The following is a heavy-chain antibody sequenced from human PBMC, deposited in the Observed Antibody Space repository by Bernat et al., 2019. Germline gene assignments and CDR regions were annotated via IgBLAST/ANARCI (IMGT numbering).Heavy chain of an antibody. D-gene: IGHD4-17*01. CDR2: IYSGGNT. Sequence: EVQLVETGGGLIHPGGSLRLSCSASGFSVSRSYMSWVRQAPGKGLEWVSIIYSGGNTYYADSVRGRFTISRDNSKNTLYLQMNNLRADDTAVYYCARERATVDDAFDIWGQGTIVTVSS. CDR1: GFSVSRSY. J-gene: IGHJ3*02. V-gene: IGHV3-53*02. CDR3: ARERATVDDAFDI.